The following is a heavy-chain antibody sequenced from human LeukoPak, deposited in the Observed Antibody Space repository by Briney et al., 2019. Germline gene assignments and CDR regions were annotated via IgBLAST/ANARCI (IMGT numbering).Heavy chain of an antibody. D-gene: IGHD2-2*01. CDR1: GFTFSSYG. Sequence: GRSLRLSCAASGFTFSSYGMHWVRQAPGKGLEWVAVISYDGSNKYYADSVKGRFTISRDNSKNTLYLQMNSLRAEDTAVYHCAHQLLSYYYGMDVWGQGTTVTVSS. V-gene: IGHV3-30*03. J-gene: IGHJ6*02. CDR2: ISYDGSNK. CDR3: AHQLLSYYYGMDV.